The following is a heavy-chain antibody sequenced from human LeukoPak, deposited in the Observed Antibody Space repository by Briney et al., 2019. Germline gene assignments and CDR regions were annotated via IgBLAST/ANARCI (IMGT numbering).Heavy chain of an antibody. CDR3: ARKPILYGSGPYWYYFDY. V-gene: IGHV4-39*01. CDR1: GGSISSSSYY. CDR2: IYYSGTT. D-gene: IGHD3-10*01. J-gene: IGHJ4*02. Sequence: KPSETLSLTCTVSGGSISSSSYYCGWIRQPPEKGLEWIASIYYSGTTYYNPSLKSRVTISVDTSKNQFSLKLSSVTAADTAVYYCARKPILYGSGPYWYYFDYWGQGTLVTVSS.